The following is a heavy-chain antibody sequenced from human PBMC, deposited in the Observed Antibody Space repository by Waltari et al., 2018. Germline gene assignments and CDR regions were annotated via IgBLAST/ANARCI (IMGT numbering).Heavy chain of an antibody. CDR1: GGSISSHY. D-gene: IGHD2-15*01. CDR2: IYYSGST. Sequence: QVQLQESGPGLVKPSETLSLTCPVSGGSISSHYWSWIRQPPGKGLEWIGYIYYSGSTNYNPSLKSRVTISVDTSKNQFSLKLSSVTAADTAVYYCARVDCSGGSCYFFDYWGQGTLVTVSS. V-gene: IGHV4-59*11. J-gene: IGHJ4*02. CDR3: ARVDCSGGSCYFFDY.